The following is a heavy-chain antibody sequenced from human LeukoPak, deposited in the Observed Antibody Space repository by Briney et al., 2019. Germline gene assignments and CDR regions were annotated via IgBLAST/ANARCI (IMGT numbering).Heavy chain of an antibody. CDR3: AREAERRVVN. D-gene: IGHD1-1*01. J-gene: IGHJ4*02. CDR2: IHPSGTM. CDR1: GFSISSGYY. Sequence: PSETLSLTCVVSGFSISSGYYWGWIRQPPGKGLEWIGNIHPSGTMFHNSSLNSRVTMSIDTSKNQLSLKLSSVTAADTAVYCAREAERRVVNWGQGTPVTVSS. V-gene: IGHV4-38-2*02.